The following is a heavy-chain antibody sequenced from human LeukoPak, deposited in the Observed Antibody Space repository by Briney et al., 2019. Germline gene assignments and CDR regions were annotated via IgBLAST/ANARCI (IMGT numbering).Heavy chain of an antibody. CDR2: ISHSGST. D-gene: IGHD1-7*01. J-gene: IGHJ4*02. CDR1: GGSIRSDTSY. Sequence: PSETLSLTCAVSGGSIRSDTSYWVWSRQSPGKGLEWIGTISHSGSTFYNPSLRSRVTISVDTSKNQLSLNLNSVTATDTAVYYCARHTLGTMYSYWGQGSLVTVSS. V-gene: IGHV4-39*01. CDR3: ARHTLGTMYSY.